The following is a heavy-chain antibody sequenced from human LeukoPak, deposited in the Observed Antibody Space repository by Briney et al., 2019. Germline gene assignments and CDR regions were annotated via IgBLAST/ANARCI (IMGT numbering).Heavy chain of an antibody. J-gene: IGHJ5*02. CDR1: CGSISSSSYY. D-gene: IGHD2-15*01. CDR3: ARVPLWAVVVPYNWFDP. CDR2: TYYSGST. Sequence: SETLSLTCTVSCGSISSSSYYRGWIRPPPGKGLEWGGSTYYSGSTQYNPSLKSRVTISVDTSKDQFSPKLCYVTAHGRAVLYGARVPLWAVVVPYNWFDPWGQGTLVTVSS. V-gene: IGHV4-39*07.